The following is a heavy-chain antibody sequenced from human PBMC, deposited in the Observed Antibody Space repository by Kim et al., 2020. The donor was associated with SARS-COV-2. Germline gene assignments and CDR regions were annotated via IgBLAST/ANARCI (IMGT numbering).Heavy chain of an antibody. CDR1: GFSFSDYY. CDR3: VREPAS. J-gene: IGHJ5*02. Sequence: GGSLRLSCAVSGFSFSDYYMNWIRQAPGKGLEWVAYINSDGSSTEYADSVNGRFTISRDNAKKSLPLQTNRLTPEDTAVYYCVREPASWGQGTLVTVSS. V-gene: IGHV3-11*01. CDR2: INSDGSST.